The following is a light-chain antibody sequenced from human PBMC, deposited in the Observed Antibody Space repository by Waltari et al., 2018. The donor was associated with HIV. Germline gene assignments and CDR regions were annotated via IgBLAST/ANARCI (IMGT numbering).Light chain of an antibody. CDR2: DNN. V-gene: IGLV1-51*01. Sequence: QSVLTQPPAVSAAPGQTVTISCSGSSSNIANNYVSWYQQLPGTAPKLLIYDNNRRSSGIPDRFSGAKSGTSATLASAGLQTGDEADYYCGTWDTSLSAGVFGGGTKVTVL. CDR1: SSNIANNY. CDR3: GTWDTSLSAGV. J-gene: IGLJ2*01.